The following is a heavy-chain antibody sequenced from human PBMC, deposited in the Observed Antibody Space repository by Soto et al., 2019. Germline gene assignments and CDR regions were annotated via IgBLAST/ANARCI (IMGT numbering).Heavy chain of an antibody. V-gene: IGHV4-59*08. CDR2: IYYSGST. J-gene: IGHJ4*02. CDR3: ARRWGRSFDY. CDR1: GASISGYY. Sequence: QVQLQESGPGLVKPSETLSLTCTVSGASISGYYWSWFRRPPGKGLEWIGYIYYSGSTNYNPSLKSRVTISVDTSKNQFSLKLSSVTAADTAVYYCARRWGRSFDYWGQGTLVTVSS. D-gene: IGHD3-16*01.